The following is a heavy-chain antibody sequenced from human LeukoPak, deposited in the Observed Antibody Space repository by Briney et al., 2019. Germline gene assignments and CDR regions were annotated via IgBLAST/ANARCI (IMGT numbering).Heavy chain of an antibody. CDR1: GGSFSGYY. CDR3: ARVPTTYDYGVNIDY. D-gene: IGHD4-17*01. Sequence: PSETLSLTCAVYGGSFSGYYWSWIRQPPGKGLEWIGEINHSGSTNYNPSLKSRVTISVDTSKDQFSLKLSPVTAADTAVYYCARVPTTYDYGVNIDYWGQGTLVTVSS. J-gene: IGHJ4*02. V-gene: IGHV4-34*01. CDR2: INHSGST.